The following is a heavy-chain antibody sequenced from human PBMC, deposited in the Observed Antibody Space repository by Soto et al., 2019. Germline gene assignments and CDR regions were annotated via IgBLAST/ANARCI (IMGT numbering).Heavy chain of an antibody. J-gene: IGHJ6*02. D-gene: IGHD3-3*01. CDR1: GYSFTSYW. Sequence: GESLKISCKGSGYSFTSYWIGWVRQMPGKGLEWMGIIYPGDSDTRCSPSFQGQVTISADKSISTAYLQWSSLKASDTAMYYCARRITIFGSGMDVWGQGTTVTVSS. CDR3: ARRITIFGSGMDV. CDR2: IYPGDSDT. V-gene: IGHV5-51*01.